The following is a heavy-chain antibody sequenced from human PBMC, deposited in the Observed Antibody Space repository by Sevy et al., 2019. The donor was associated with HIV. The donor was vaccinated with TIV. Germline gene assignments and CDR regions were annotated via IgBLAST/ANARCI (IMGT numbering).Heavy chain of an antibody. CDR3: ASTMVRGVNWFDP. J-gene: IGHJ5*02. V-gene: IGHV4-31*03. CDR1: GGSICSGGYY. D-gene: IGHD3-10*01. Sequence: SETLSLTCTVSGGSICSGGYYWSWIRQHPGKGLEWIGYIYYSGSTYYNPSLKSRVTISVDTSKNQFSLKLSSVTAADTAVYYCASTMVRGVNWFDPWGQGTLVTVSS. CDR2: IYYSGST.